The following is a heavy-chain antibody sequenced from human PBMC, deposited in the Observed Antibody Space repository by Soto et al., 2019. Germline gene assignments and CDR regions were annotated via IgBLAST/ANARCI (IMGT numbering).Heavy chain of an antibody. CDR2: IIPIFGTA. J-gene: IGHJ4*02. V-gene: IGHV1-69*13. CDR3: ARTLVVPRGYYFDY. Sequence: SVKVSSKASGGTFSSYAISWVRQALGQGLEWMGGIIPIFGTANYAQKFQGRVTITADESTSTAYMELSSLRSEDTAVYYCARTLVVPRGYYFDYWGQGTLVTVS. CDR1: GGTFSSYA. D-gene: IGHD2-2*01.